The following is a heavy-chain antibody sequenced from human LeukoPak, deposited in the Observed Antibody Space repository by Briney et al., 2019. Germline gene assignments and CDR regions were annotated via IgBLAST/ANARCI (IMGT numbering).Heavy chain of an antibody. V-gene: IGHV4-59*12. CDR3: AREYYDILTSQSN. D-gene: IGHD3-9*01. Sequence: SETLSLTCTVSGGSISSYYWSWIRQPPGKGLEWIGYIYYSGSTNYNPSLKSRVTLSIDTSKNQFSLKLSSVTAADTAVYYCAREYYDILTSQSNWGQGTLVTVSS. J-gene: IGHJ4*02. CDR1: GGSISSYY. CDR2: IYYSGST.